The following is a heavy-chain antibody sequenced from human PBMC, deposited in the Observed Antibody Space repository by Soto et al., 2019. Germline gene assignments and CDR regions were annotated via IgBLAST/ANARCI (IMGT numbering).Heavy chain of an antibody. CDR3: AKSWMSRNYYYYYGMDV. V-gene: IGHV3-30*18. CDR1: GLTFSSYG. Sequence: GGSLRLSCAASGLTFSSYGMHWVRQAPGKGLEWVAVISYDGSNKYYADSAKGRFTISRDNSKNTLYLQMNSLRAEDTAVYYCAKSWMSRNYYYYYGMDVWGQGTTVTVSS. CDR2: ISYDGSNK. D-gene: IGHD2-2*03. J-gene: IGHJ6*02.